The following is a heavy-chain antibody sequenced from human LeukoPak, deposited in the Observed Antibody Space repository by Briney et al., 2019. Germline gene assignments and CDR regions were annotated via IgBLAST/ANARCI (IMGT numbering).Heavy chain of an antibody. D-gene: IGHD2-21*01. CDR3: ARLRDDAFDI. V-gene: IGHV3-23*01. CDR2: ISGSGGST. J-gene: IGHJ3*02. CDR1: GFTFSSYA. Sequence: GGSLRLSCAASGFTFSSYAMSWVRQAPGKGLEWVSAISGSGGSTYYADSVKGRFTISRDNAKNSLYLQMNSLRAEDTAVYYCARLRDDAFDIWGQGTMVTVSS.